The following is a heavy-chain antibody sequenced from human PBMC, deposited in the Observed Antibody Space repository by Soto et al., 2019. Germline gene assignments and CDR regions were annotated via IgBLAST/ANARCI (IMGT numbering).Heavy chain of an antibody. CDR1: GGSIISGGYS. Sequence: SEILSLTCAVSGGSIISGGYSWSWIRQPPGKGLEWIGYIYHSGSTYYNPSLKSRVTISVDRSKNQFSLKLSSVTAADTAVYYCARVPGPWGQGTLVTVSS. J-gene: IGHJ5*02. CDR3: ARVPGP. V-gene: IGHV4-30-2*01. CDR2: IYHSGST.